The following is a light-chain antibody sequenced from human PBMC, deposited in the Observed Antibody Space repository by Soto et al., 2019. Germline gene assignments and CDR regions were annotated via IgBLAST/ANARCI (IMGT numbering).Light chain of an antibody. V-gene: IGLV2-23*01. J-gene: IGLJ2*01. CDR1: SSDVGSYNL. Sequence: QSFLTQPASVSGSPGQSITISCTGTSSDVGSYNLVSWYQQHPGKAPKLMIYEGSKRPSGVSNRFSGSKSGNTASLTISGLQAEDEADYYCCSYAGSSTNVVFGGGTKLTVL. CDR3: CSYAGSSTNVV. CDR2: EGS.